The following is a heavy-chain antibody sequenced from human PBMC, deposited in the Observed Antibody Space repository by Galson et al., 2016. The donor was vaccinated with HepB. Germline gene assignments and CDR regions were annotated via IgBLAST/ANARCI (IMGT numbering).Heavy chain of an antibody. CDR2: IRYDGSTK. J-gene: IGHJ4*02. CDR1: GFTFSNSG. V-gene: IGHV3-33*01. Sequence: SLRLSCAASGFTFSNSGMHWVRQAPGKWLEWVAVIRYDGSTKYYGDSVKGRFTISRDNSKNAFYLQMNSLRVEDTAVYYCARAFGAAGAIDYWGQGTLVTVSS. D-gene: IGHD6-13*01. CDR3: ARAFGAAGAIDY.